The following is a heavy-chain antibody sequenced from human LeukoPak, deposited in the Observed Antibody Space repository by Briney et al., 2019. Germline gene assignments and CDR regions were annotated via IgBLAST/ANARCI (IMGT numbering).Heavy chain of an antibody. D-gene: IGHD3-3*01. V-gene: IGHV3-21*01. CDR1: GFTFSSYS. CDR3: ARDQAIFGVVNNYFDY. Sequence: GGSLRLSCAASGFTFSSYSMNWVRQAPGKGLEWVSSISSSSSYIYYADSVKGRFTISRDNAKNSLYLQMNSLRAEDTAVYYCARDQAIFGVVNNYFDYWGQGTLVTVSS. J-gene: IGHJ4*02. CDR2: ISSSSSYI.